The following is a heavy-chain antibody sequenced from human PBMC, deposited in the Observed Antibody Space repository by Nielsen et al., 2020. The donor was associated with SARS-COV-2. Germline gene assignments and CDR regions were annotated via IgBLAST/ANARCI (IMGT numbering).Heavy chain of an antibody. Sequence: GGSLRLSCAASGFTFDDYAMHWVRQAPGKGLEWVSLISWDGGSTYYADSVKGRFTISRDNAKNSLYLHMNSLRVEDTAVYYCVRDSSIVIWSGYPVDWGQGTLVTVSS. CDR1: GFTFDDYA. D-gene: IGHD3-3*01. CDR2: ISWDGGST. CDR3: VRDSSIVIWSGYPVD. J-gene: IGHJ4*02. V-gene: IGHV3-43D*03.